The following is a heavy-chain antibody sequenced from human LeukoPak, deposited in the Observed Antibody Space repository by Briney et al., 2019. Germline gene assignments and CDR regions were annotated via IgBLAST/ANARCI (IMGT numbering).Heavy chain of an antibody. V-gene: IGHV3-7*01. CDR2: IKQDGSKK. J-gene: IGHJ4*02. CDR3: AREECGSWFFLGSDY. D-gene: IGHD6-13*01. CDR1: GFTFRSYW. Sequence: PGGSLRLSCAASGFTFRSYWMSWVRQAPGKGLEWVANIKQDGSKKFCVDSVKGRFTISRDNAKNSLYLQMNSLRAEDTAVYYCAREECGSWFFLGSDYWGQGTLVTVSS.